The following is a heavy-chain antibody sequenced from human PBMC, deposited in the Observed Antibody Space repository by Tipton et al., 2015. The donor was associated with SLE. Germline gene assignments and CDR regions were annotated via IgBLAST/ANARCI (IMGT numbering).Heavy chain of an antibody. CDR2: ISYTGNT. CDR3: AINGDSDSFDI. Sequence: TLSLTCTVSGDSISSHYWSWIGQPPGKGLEWIGYISYTGNTNYNPSLKSRVTMSVDTSQNQFSLKLSSVTAADTAVYYCAINGDSDSFDIWGQGTMVTVSS. V-gene: IGHV4-59*11. J-gene: IGHJ3*02. D-gene: IGHD4-17*01. CDR1: GDSISSHY.